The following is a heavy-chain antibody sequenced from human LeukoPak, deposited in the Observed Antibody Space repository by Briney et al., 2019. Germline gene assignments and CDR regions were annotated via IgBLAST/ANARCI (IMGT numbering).Heavy chain of an antibody. J-gene: IGHJ4*02. CDR2: IYYSGST. CDR1: GGSISSSSYY. D-gene: IGHD1-1*01. Sequence: SETLSLTCTVSGGSISSSSYYWGWIRQPPGKGLEWIGSIYYSGSTYYNPSLKSRVTISVDTSKNQFSLKLSSVTAADTAVYYCARSASFSLGTNELFAYWGQGTLVTVSS. V-gene: IGHV4-39*01. CDR3: ARSASFSLGTNELFAY.